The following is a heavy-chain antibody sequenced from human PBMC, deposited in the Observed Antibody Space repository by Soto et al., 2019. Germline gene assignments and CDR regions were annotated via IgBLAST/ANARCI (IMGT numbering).Heavy chain of an antibody. CDR3: ARDRMIVVVTPDY. CDR1: GFTFSSYA. V-gene: IGHV3-30-3*01. CDR2: ISYDGSNK. D-gene: IGHD3-22*01. Sequence: PGGSLRLSCAASGFTFSSYAMHWVRQAPGKGLEWVAVISYDGSNKYYADSVKGRFTISRDNSKNTLYLQMNSLRAEDTAVYYCARDRMIVVVTPDYWGQGTLVTVSS. J-gene: IGHJ4*02.